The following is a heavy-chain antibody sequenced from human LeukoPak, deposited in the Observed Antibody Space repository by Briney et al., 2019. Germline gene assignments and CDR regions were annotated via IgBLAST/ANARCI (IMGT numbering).Heavy chain of an antibody. CDR1: GFTFSIYS. CDR2: ITSSSSFI. Sequence: PGGSLRLSCAASGFTFSIYSMSWVRLAPGKGLEWVASITSSSSFIYYADSVKGRSTISRDNAQNPLYLQMNSLRAEDTAVYYCAKDNDRSGYNARLYYMDVWGKGTTVTVSS. J-gene: IGHJ6*03. V-gene: IGHV3-21*01. D-gene: IGHD3-22*01. CDR3: AKDNDRSGYNARLYYMDV.